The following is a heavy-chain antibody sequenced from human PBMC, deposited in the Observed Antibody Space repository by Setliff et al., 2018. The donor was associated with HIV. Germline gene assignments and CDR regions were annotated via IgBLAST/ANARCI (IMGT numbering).Heavy chain of an antibody. V-gene: IGHV4-59*01. CDR3: AREAPGSRNRWPYYFDY. CDR2: IYYTGAT. Sequence: SETLSLTCTVSGGSIDTYYWTWLRQSPGKGLEWIGYIYYTGATNYSPSLKSRVTILLDTSRRQFSLKLFSVTAADTAVYYCAREAPGSRNRWPYYFDYWGHGTLVTVPQ. D-gene: IGHD2-15*01. J-gene: IGHJ4*01. CDR1: GGSIDTYY.